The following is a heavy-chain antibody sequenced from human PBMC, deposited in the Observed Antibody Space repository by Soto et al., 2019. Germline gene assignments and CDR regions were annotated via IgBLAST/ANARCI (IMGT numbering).Heavy chain of an antibody. V-gene: IGHV3-15*07. CDR2: IKSKTDGGTT. CDR1: GVTFSDAW. J-gene: IGHJ4*02. D-gene: IGHD3-16*02. CDR3: VIGSGSYIQ. Sequence: GGSLRLSCAGSGVTFSDAWMNWVRQAPGKGLEWVGRIKSKTDGGTTDYAAPVKGRFTVSRDDSKNTLDLQMNSLKTEDAAVYYCVIGSGSYIQWGQGALVNVSS.